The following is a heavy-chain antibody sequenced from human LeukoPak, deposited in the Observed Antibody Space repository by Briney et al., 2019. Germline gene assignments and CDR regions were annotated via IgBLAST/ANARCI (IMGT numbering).Heavy chain of an antibody. Sequence: GGSLRLSRAGSGFTFSSHWMGWVRQAPGKGLEWLANIKEDGHEKYYADSVQVLFTISRDNAKNSLVLQMDSLRAEDTAVYFCARHGYYVFDYWGQGTLVTVSS. CDR2: IKEDGHEK. CDR3: ARHGYYVFDY. V-gene: IGHV3-7*01. D-gene: IGHD4-17*01. J-gene: IGHJ4*02. CDR1: GFTFSSHW.